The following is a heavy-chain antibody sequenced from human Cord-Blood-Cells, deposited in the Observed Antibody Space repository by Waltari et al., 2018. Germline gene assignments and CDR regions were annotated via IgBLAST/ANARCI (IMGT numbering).Heavy chain of an antibody. CDR3: AKDRRTGSSSWYYFDY. CDR1: GFTFDDYA. J-gene: IGHJ4*02. CDR2: ISWNSGSI. V-gene: IGHV3-9*01. Sequence: EVQLVESGGGLVQPGRSLRLSCAASGFTFDDYAMLWVRQAPGKGLEWVSGISWNSGSIGYADSVKGRFTISRDNAKNSLYLQMNSLRAEDTALYYCAKDRRTGSSSWYYFDYWGQGTLVTVSS. D-gene: IGHD6-13*01.